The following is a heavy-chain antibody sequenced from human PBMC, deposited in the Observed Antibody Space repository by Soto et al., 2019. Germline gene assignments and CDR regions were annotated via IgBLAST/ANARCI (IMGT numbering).Heavy chain of an antibody. CDR2: INHSGST. Sequence: SETLSLTCAVYVGSFSGYYWSWIRQPPGKGLEWIGEINHSGSTNYNPSLKSRVTISVDTSKNQFSLKLSSVTAADTAVYYCARRGPSKRGYYYGMDVWGQGTTVTVSS. D-gene: IGHD3-10*01. V-gene: IGHV4-34*01. CDR3: ARRGPSKRGYYYGMDV. CDR1: VGSFSGYY. J-gene: IGHJ6*02.